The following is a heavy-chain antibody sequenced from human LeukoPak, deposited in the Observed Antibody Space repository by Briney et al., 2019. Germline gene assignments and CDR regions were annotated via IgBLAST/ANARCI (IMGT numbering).Heavy chain of an antibody. Sequence: ASVKVSCKASGYTFSGYYIHWVRQAPGQGLEWMGWISPSTGGTNYAQKFQGRVIMTRDTSIATAYMELRRLRSDDTAVYYCARALEYSSGAGLIFDYWGQGTLVIVSS. CDR1: GYTFSGYY. CDR2: ISPSTGGT. CDR3: ARALEYSSGAGLIFDY. V-gene: IGHV1-2*02. D-gene: IGHD6-19*01. J-gene: IGHJ4*02.